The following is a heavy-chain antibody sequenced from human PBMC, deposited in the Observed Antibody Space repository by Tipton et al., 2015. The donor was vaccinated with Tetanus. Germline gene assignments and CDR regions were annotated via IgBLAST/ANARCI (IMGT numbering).Heavy chain of an antibody. Sequence: TLSLTCTVSGGSISTGGYSWNWIRQPPGKGLEWIGYIYDSGNTHYNPSLKSRVTISIDGSKTQFSLKLTSVTAADTAVYYCARNHPPRGYPYGGFHSWGQGTLVTVSP. CDR2: IYDSGNT. V-gene: IGHV4-31*03. J-gene: IGHJ4*02. CDR1: GGSISTGGYS. D-gene: IGHD5-12*01. CDR3: ARNHPPRGYPYGGFHS.